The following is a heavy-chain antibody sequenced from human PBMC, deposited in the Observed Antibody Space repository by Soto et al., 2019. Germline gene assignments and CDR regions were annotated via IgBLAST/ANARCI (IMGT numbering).Heavy chain of an antibody. CDR1: GDSVSSNSAA. D-gene: IGHD3-22*01. Sequence: SQTLSLTCAISGDSVSSNSAAWNWIRQSPSRGLEWLGGTYYRSKWYNDYAVSVKSRITINPDTSKNQFSLQLNSVTPEDTAVYYCARVYYYDSSGYMSYYFDYWGQGTLVTVSS. J-gene: IGHJ4*02. CDR2: TYYRSKWYN. CDR3: ARVYYYDSSGYMSYYFDY. V-gene: IGHV6-1*01.